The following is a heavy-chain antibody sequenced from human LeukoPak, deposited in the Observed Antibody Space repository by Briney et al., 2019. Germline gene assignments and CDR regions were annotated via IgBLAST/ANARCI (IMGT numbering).Heavy chain of an antibody. CDR3: AKGGGYCSSTSCYDDYYYMDV. CDR2: IWYDGSNK. D-gene: IGHD2-2*01. V-gene: IGHV3-33*06. Sequence: PGRSLRLSCAASGFTFSSYGMHWVRQAPGKGLECVAVIWYDGSNKYYADSVKGRFTISRDNSKNTLYLQMNSLRAEDTAVYYCAKGGGYCSSTSCYDDYYYMDVWGKGTTVTVSS. CDR1: GFTFSSYG. J-gene: IGHJ6*03.